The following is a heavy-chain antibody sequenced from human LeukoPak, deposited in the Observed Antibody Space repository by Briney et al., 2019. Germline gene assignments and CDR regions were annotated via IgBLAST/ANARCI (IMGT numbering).Heavy chain of an antibody. CDR1: GFTFSSYA. J-gene: IGHJ4*02. CDR2: ISSNGGST. V-gene: IGHV3-64*04. CDR3: AGGGSPHYFDY. D-gene: IGHD3-16*01. Sequence: GGSLRLSCSASGFTFSSYAMHWVRQAPGKGLEYVSAISSNGGSTYYADSVKGRFTIPRDNSKNTLYLQMNSLRAEDTAVYYCAGGGSPHYFDYWGQGTLVTVSS.